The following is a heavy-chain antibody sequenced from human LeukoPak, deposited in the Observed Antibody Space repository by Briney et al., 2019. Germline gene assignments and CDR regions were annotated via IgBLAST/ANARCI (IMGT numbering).Heavy chain of an antibody. CDR2: INQGGSDK. V-gene: IGHV3-7*01. Sequence: GGSLRLACAASGFTSSSFWMSWVRQAPGKGLEWVANINQGGSDKYYVDSVKGRFTISRDNANNLLYLQMNSLRGEDTAVYYCTRDRSRAEDDWGQGTLVTVSS. CDR1: GFTSSSFW. D-gene: IGHD1-14*01. CDR3: TRDRSRAEDD. J-gene: IGHJ4*02.